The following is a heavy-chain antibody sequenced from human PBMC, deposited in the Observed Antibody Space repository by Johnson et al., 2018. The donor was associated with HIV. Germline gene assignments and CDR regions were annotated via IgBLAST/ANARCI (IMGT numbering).Heavy chain of an antibody. CDR3: AREVRVGATGAWVIAFDI. CDR1: GFTFDEYA. J-gene: IGHJ3*02. Sequence: VQLVESGGGLVQPGRSLRLSCAASGFTFDEYAMTWVRQVPGKGLEWVSGMNWNGAITGYADYVKGRFTISRDNAKNSLYLQMNSLRAEDTALYFCAREVRVGATGAWVIAFDIWGQGTMVTVSS. D-gene: IGHD1-26*01. V-gene: IGHV3-20*04. CDR2: MNWNGAIT.